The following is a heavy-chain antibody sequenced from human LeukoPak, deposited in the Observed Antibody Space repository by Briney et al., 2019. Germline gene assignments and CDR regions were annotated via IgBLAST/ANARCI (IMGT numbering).Heavy chain of an antibody. CDR2: VYHSVVT. Sequence: SDTLSLTCTVSGRSVSSSYWSSIRPPPGKGLEWIGYVYHSVVTIHNPSPRTRVSISLDSLKNQLSLRLNSVPAADTALYCCARHSNPPGPRAVAGTIFDYWGAGTLVTVSS. CDR3: ARHSNPPGPRAVAGTIFDY. J-gene: IGHJ4*02. CDR1: GRSVSSSY. V-gene: IGHV4-59*08. D-gene: IGHD6-19*01.